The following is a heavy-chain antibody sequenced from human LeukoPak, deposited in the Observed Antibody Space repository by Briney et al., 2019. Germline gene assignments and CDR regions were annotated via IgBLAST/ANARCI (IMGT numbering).Heavy chain of an antibody. CDR3: VGIKKGYYNMGV. CDR1: GFTLSSYA. D-gene: IGHD2-15*01. V-gene: IGHV3-23*01. J-gene: IGHJ6*03. CDR2: VSGSGGST. Sequence: GGSLRLSCAASGFTLSSYAMSWVRQAPGKGLEWVSSVSGSGGSTYYADSVKGRFSISIDNSKNTLYLQMSSLRAEDTAVYYCVGIKKGYYNMGVWGKGTTVTVSS.